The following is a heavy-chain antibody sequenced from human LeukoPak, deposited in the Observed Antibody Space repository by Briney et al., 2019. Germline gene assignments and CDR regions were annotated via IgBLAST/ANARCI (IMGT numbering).Heavy chain of an antibody. CDR3: ARGDTGFSSAWGRDFDY. J-gene: IGHJ4*02. V-gene: IGHV4-39*01. D-gene: IGHD6-19*01. CDR1: GGSISSSSYY. CDR2: IYYSGST. Sequence: PSETLSLTCTVSGGSISSSSYYWGWIRQPPGKGLEWIGSIYYSGSTYYNPSLKSRVTISVDTSKNQFSLKLSSVTAADTAVYYCARGDTGFSSAWGRDFDYWGQGTLVTVSS.